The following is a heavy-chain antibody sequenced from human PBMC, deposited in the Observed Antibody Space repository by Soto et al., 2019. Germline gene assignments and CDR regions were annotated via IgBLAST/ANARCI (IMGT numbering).Heavy chain of an antibody. V-gene: IGHV1-69*01. CDR2: IIPIFGTA. D-gene: IGHD2-2*02. CDR1: GGTFSSYA. Sequence: QVQLVQSGAEVKKPGSSVKVSCKASGGTFSSYAISWVRQAPGQGLEWMGGIIPIFGTANYAQKFQGRVTITADESTSQAYMELSSLGSEDTAVYYCARGTSPAISYYYYGMDVWGQGTTFTVSS. CDR3: ARGTSPAISYYYYGMDV. J-gene: IGHJ6*02.